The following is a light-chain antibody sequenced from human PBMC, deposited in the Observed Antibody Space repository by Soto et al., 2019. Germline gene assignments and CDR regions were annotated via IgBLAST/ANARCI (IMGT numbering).Light chain of an antibody. Sequence: SSELTQPPSVSVSPGQTASITCSGDTLGDKYTCWYQQKPGQSPVLVIYQHSQRPSGIPERFSGSNSGNTATLTISGTQAMDEADYYCQAWDSSTDVVFGGGTKVTVL. V-gene: IGLV3-1*01. CDR2: QHS. CDR1: TLGDKY. CDR3: QAWDSSTDVV. J-gene: IGLJ2*01.